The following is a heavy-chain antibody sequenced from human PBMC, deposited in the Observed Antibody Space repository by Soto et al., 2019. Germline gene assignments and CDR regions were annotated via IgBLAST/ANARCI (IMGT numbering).Heavy chain of an antibody. CDR1: GYIFVNYG. CDR2: ISPYSGNT. Sequence: QVQLVQSGDEVRKPGSSVKVSCKASGYIFVNYGIAWVRQAPGQGLEWMGWISPYSGNTHYASKVQGRLTMTTDTAASTAYMELRSLTPDETAVYYCAMVDNYVTPTPQDVWGQGTTVTVSS. J-gene: IGHJ6*02. V-gene: IGHV1-18*01. D-gene: IGHD3-16*01. CDR3: AMVDNYVTPTPQDV.